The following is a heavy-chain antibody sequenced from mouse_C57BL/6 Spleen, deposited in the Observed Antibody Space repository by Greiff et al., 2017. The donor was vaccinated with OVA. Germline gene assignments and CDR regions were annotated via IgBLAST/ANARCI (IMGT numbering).Heavy chain of an antibody. CDR2: IHPNSGST. J-gene: IGHJ4*01. Sequence: QVQLQQPGAELVKPGASVKLSCKASGYTFTSYWMHWVKQRPGQGLEWIGMIHPNSGSTNYNEKFKSKATLTVDKSSSTAYMQLSSLTSEDSAVYFCASHYGSSSEGAMDYWGQGTSVTVSS. V-gene: IGHV1-64*01. CDR3: ASHYGSSSEGAMDY. CDR1: GYTFTSYW. D-gene: IGHD1-1*01.